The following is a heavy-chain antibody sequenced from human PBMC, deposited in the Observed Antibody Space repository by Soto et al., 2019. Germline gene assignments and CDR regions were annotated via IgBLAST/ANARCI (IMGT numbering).Heavy chain of an antibody. CDR1: GFSISSGGYY. D-gene: IGHD2-21*02. V-gene: IGHV4-31*03. CDR2: IYYSGST. Sequence: TLCLTCTASGFSISSGGYYWSWIRQHPGKGLEWIGYIYYSGSTYYNPSLKSRVTISVDTSKNQFSLKLSSVTAADTAVYYCARDIVSGGYCSIAFDSWGQGTLVTVSS. CDR3: ARDIVSGGYCSIAFDS. J-gene: IGHJ4*02.